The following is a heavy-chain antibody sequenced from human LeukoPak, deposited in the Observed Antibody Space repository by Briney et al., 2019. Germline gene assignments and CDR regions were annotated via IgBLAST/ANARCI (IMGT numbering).Heavy chain of an antibody. CDR3: ARDYGDYVGIAFDI. CDR1: GGSISSYY. J-gene: IGHJ3*02. D-gene: IGHD4-17*01. Sequence: SETLSLTCTVSGGSISSYYWSWIRQPPGKGLEWIGYIYYSGSTNYNPSLKSRVTISVDTSKNQFSLKLSSVTAADTAVYYCARDYGDYVGIAFDIWGQGKMVTVSS. CDR2: IYYSGST. V-gene: IGHV4-59*01.